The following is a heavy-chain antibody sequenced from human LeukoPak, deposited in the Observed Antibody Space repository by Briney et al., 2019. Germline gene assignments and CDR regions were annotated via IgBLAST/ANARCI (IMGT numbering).Heavy chain of an antibody. D-gene: IGHD6-25*01. J-gene: IGHJ6*02. CDR3: ARVPDSSGYYYGMDV. CDR1: GFTFSSYA. V-gene: IGHV3-30-3*01. CDR2: ISYDGSNK. Sequence: GGSLRLSCAASGFTFSSYAMHWVRQAPGKGLEWVAVISYDGSNKYYADSVKGRFTISRDNSKNTLYLQMNSLRAEDTAVYYCARVPDSSGYYYGMDVWGQGTTVTVSS.